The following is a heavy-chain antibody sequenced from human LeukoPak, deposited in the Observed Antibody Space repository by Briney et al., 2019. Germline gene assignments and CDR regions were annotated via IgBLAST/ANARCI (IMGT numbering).Heavy chain of an antibody. CDR2: INHSEST. V-gene: IGHV4-34*01. CDR3: ASRVGATYNWFDP. D-gene: IGHD1-26*01. CDR1: GGSFSGYY. J-gene: IGHJ5*02. Sequence: SETLSLTCAVYGGSFSGYYWSWIRKPPGKGLEWIGEINHSESTNYNPSLKSRVTISVDMSKNQFSLKLSSVTAADTAVYYCASRVGATYNWFDPWGQGTRVTVSS.